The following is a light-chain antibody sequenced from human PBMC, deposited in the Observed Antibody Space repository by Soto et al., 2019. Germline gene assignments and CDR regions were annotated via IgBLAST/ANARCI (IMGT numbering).Light chain of an antibody. Sequence: EIVLTQSPGTLSLSPGERATLSCRASQSVRSSYLAWYQQKPGQAPRLLIYDASSRATGIPDRFSGSGSGTDFTVTISRLEPEDFAVYYCQQYGSSPPMYTFGQGTKLEIK. CDR3: QQYGSSPPMYT. V-gene: IGKV3-20*01. CDR1: QSVRSSY. J-gene: IGKJ2*01. CDR2: DAS.